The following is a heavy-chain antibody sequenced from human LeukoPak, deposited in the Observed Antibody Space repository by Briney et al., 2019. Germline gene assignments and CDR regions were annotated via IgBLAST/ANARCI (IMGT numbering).Heavy chain of an antibody. Sequence: ASVKVSCKASGYTFTNYPINWVRQAPGQGLEWMGWISAYNGNTNYAQKLQGRVTMTTDTSTSTAYMELRSLRSDDTAVYYCARARSGWSFFDYWGQGTLVTVSS. D-gene: IGHD6-19*01. CDR3: ARARSGWSFFDY. J-gene: IGHJ4*02. V-gene: IGHV1-18*01. CDR1: GYTFTNYP. CDR2: ISAYNGNT.